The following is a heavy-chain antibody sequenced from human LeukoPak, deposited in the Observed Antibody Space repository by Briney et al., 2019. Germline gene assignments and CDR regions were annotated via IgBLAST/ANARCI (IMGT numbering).Heavy chain of an antibody. D-gene: IGHD6-13*01. CDR1: GFTFSSYA. CDR3: AKEGAGYSSIPDWFDP. V-gene: IGHV3-23*01. CDR2: IGGSGGST. Sequence: GGSLRLSCAASGFTFSSYAMSWVRQAPGKGLEWVSAIGGSGGSTYYADSVKGRFTISRDNSKNTLYLQMNSLRAEDTAVYCCAKEGAGYSSIPDWFDPWGQGTLVTVSS. J-gene: IGHJ5*02.